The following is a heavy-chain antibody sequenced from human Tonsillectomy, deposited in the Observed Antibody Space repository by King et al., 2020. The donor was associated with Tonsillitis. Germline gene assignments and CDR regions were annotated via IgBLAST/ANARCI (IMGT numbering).Heavy chain of an antibody. CDR1: GGSISSSSYY. Sequence: QLQESGPGPVKPSETLSLTCTVSGGSISSSSYYWGWIRQPPGKGLEWIGSIYYSGSTYYNPSLKSRVTISVDTSKNQFSLKLSSVTAADTAVYYCARLTPGVYIAVAGTGTFDPWGQGTLAT. CDR2: IYYSGST. J-gene: IGHJ5*02. D-gene: IGHD6-19*01. V-gene: IGHV4-39*01. CDR3: ARLTPGVYIAVAGTGTFDP.